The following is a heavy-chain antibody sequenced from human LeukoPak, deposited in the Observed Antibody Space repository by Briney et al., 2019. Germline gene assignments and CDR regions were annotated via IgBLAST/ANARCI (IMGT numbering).Heavy chain of an antibody. CDR2: ISAYNANT. CDR1: GYIFTNYG. V-gene: IGHV1-18*01. CDR3: ARSHSGSLRAPFDY. D-gene: IGHD3-22*01. Sequence: GATVKVSCKASGYIFTNYGIIWVRQAPGQGLEWMGWISAYNANTNYPQKVQGRVTLTTDTSTSTAYMELRSLTSDDTAVYYCARSHSGSLRAPFDYWGQGTLVTVSS. J-gene: IGHJ4*02.